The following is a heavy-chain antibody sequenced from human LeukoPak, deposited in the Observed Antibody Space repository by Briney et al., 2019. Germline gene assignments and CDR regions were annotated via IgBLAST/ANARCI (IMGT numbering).Heavy chain of an antibody. V-gene: IGHV1-18*01. J-gene: IGHJ1*01. D-gene: IGHD3-10*01. CDR1: GYTFTSYG. CDR2: ISAYNGNT. Sequence: GASVKVSCKASGYTFTSYGISWVRQAPGQGLEWMGWISAYNGNTNYAQKLQGRVTMTTDTSTSTAYMELRSLRSDDTAVYYCARDRGGSGRAPESFQHWGQGTLVTVSS. CDR3: ARDRGGSGRAPESFQH.